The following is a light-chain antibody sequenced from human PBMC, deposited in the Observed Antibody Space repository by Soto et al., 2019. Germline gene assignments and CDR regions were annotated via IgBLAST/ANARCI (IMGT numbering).Light chain of an antibody. Sequence: DIVMTQSPDSLAVSLGERATINCKSSQSVFYTSDNKNYLAWYQQRPGQPPKLLIYWASTRESGVPDRFSGSGSGTDVTLTISSLQAEDVAVYYCQQYYSTPPYTFGQGTKLEIK. V-gene: IGKV4-1*01. CDR2: WAS. J-gene: IGKJ2*01. CDR1: QSVFYTSDNKNY. CDR3: QQYYSTPPYT.